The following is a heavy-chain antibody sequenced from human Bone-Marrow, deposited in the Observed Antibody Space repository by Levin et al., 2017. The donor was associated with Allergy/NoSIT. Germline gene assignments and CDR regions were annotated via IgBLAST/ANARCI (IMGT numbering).Heavy chain of an antibody. CDR2: IYPGDSDP. J-gene: IGHJ4*02. CDR1: GYNFNDNW. D-gene: IGHD3-22*01. Sequence: GGSLRLSCEAFGYNFNDNWIGWVRQMPGKGLEWLGSIYPGDSDPTYSPSFQGQVTISADNSINTVYLQWSSLKASDTAMYYCARLPSHYYDGSGYPYFDRWGQGTLVTVSS. V-gene: IGHV5-51*01. CDR3: ARLPSHYYDGSGYPYFDR.